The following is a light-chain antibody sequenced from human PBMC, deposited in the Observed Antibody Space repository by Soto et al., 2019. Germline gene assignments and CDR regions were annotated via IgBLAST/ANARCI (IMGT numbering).Light chain of an antibody. Sequence: QSVLPQPASLSWSPGQSITISCTGTSSDVGSDNLVSWYQQHPGKAPKFIIYEVSQRPAGVSYRFSGSKSGNTAYLTISGLQAEDEADYYCCSYAGSITYVFGTGTKVTVL. CDR2: EVS. CDR1: SSDVGSDNL. V-gene: IGLV2-23*02. CDR3: CSYAGSITYV. J-gene: IGLJ1*01.